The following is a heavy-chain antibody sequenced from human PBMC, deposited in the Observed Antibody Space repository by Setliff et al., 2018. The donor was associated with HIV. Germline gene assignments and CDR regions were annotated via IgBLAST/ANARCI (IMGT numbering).Heavy chain of an antibody. D-gene: IGHD3-10*01. J-gene: IGHJ6*03. CDR1: GFTVSGNY. V-gene: IGHV3-74*01. Sequence: GGSLRLSCAASGFTVSGNYMNWVRQAPGKGLEWVSRTNNDGSITNYADFVKGRFTMSRDSAKNSLYLQMNSLRAEDTAVYYCARDQRVTLVRGNINYYYYYMDVWGKGTTVTVSS. CDR3: ARDQRVTLVRGNINYYYYYMDV. CDR2: TNNDGSIT.